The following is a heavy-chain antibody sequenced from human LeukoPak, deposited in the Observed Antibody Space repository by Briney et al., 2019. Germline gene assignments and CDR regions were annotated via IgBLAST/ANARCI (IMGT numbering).Heavy chain of an antibody. J-gene: IGHJ2*01. Sequence: PSETLSLTCTVSGGPISTYYWSWIRQPPGKGLEWIGYIYYSGNTNYNPSLKSRVTISVDTSKNQSSLKVTSVTAADTAVYYCATQRWVESDTARWYFDLWGRGTVVTVS. V-gene: IGHV4-59*01. D-gene: IGHD5-24*01. CDR1: GGPISTYY. CDR3: ATQRWVESDTARWYFDL. CDR2: IYYSGNT.